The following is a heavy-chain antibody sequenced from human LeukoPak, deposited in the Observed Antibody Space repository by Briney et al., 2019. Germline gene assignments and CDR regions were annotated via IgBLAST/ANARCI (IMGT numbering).Heavy chain of an antibody. J-gene: IGHJ4*02. V-gene: IGHV1-69*13. CDR1: GGTFSSYA. Sequence: SVKVSCKASGGTFSSYAISWVRQAPGQGLEWMGGIIPIFGTANYAQKFQGRVTITADESTSTAYMELSSLRSEDTAVYYCARVSPSVAPHDEIDVYWGQGTLVTVSS. D-gene: IGHD2-15*01. CDR3: ARVSPSVAPHDEIDVY. CDR2: IIPIFGTA.